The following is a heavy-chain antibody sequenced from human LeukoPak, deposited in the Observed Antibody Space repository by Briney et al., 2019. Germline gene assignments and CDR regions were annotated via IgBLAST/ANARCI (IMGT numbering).Heavy chain of an antibody. Sequence: SETLSLTCTVSGASINNYYWSWIRQPAGKGLEWIGRIYSSGITNYNLSLTSRVTISVDKSKNQFSLRLSSVTAADTAVYYCARERVGYDTSGRGPRFDYWGQGTLVTVSS. D-gene: IGHD3-22*01. J-gene: IGHJ4*02. CDR2: IYSSGIT. V-gene: IGHV4-4*07. CDR3: ARERVGYDTSGRGPRFDY. CDR1: GASINNYY.